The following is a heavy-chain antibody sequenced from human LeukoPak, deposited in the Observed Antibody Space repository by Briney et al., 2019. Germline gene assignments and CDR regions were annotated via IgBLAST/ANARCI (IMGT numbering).Heavy chain of an antibody. CDR2: IYHSGST. CDR3: ARDPGGYFDY. V-gene: IGHV4-4*02. J-gene: IGHJ4*02. CDR1: GGSISSSNW. Sequence: PSETLSLTCAVSGGSISSSNWWSWVRQPPGKGLEWIGEIYHSGSTNYNPSLKSRVTTSVDKSKNQFSLKLSSVTAADTAVYYCARDPGGYFDYWGQGTLVTVSS. D-gene: IGHD3-16*01.